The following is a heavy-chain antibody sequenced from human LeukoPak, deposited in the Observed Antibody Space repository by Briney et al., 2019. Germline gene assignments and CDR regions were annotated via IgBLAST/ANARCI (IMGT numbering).Heavy chain of an antibody. CDR1: GSTFRTYW. CDR2: IRYDGSNK. V-gene: IGHV3-30*02. Sequence: GGSLRLSCAFSGSTFRTYWMNWVRQAPGKGLEWVAFIRYDGSNKYYADSVKGRFTISRDNSKNTLYLQMNSLRAEDTAVYYCAKGRHYDGSGSRTDFDYWGQGTLVTVSS. CDR3: AKGRHYDGSGSRTDFDY. D-gene: IGHD3-10*01. J-gene: IGHJ4*02.